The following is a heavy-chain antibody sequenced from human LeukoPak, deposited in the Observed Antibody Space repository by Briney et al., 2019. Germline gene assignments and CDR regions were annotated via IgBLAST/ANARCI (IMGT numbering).Heavy chain of an antibody. CDR1: GGSISSDDYY. V-gene: IGHV4-30-4*01. Sequence: PSQTLSLTCTVSGGSISSDDYYWSWIRQPPGKGLEWIGYIHHRGSTFYNPSLKSRVTMSVDTSKNQFSLKLSSVTAADTAVYYCARLSNYDILTGNSWFAPWGQGTLVTVSS. J-gene: IGHJ5*02. D-gene: IGHD3-9*01. CDR3: ARLSNYDILTGNSWFAP. CDR2: IHHRGST.